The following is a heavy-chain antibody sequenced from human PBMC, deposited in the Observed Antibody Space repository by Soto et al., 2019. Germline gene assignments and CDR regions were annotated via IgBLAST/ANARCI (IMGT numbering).Heavy chain of an antibody. V-gene: IGHV4-31*03. CDR3: ARAAGPYGDYGRQPYYFDY. D-gene: IGHD4-17*01. J-gene: IGHJ4*02. CDR1: GGSISSGGYY. Sequence: QVQLQESGPGLVKPSQTLSLTCTVSGGSISSGGYYWSWIRQHPGKGLEWIGYIYYSGSTYYNPSLKSRVTRSGDTSKNQFSRKLSSVTAADTAVYYCARAAGPYGDYGRQPYYFDYWGQGTLVTVSS. CDR2: IYYSGST.